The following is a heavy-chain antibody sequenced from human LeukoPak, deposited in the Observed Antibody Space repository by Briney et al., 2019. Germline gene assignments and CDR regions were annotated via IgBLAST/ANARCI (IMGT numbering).Heavy chain of an antibody. V-gene: IGHV1-2*02. CDR1: GYTFTGYY. Sequence: ASVKVSCKASGYTFTGYYMHWVRQAPGQGLEWMGWINPNSGGTNYAQKFQGRVTMTRDTSISTAYMELSRLRSDDTAVYYCARGEVIGGLGGWSDYYFDYWGQGTLATVSS. CDR3: ARGEVIGGLGGWSDYYFDY. D-gene: IGHD3-10*01. J-gene: IGHJ4*02. CDR2: INPNSGGT.